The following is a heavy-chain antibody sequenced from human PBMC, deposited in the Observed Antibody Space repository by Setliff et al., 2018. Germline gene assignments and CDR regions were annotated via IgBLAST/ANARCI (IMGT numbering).Heavy chain of an antibody. Sequence: PSETLSLTCTVSGGSVSGYYWSWIRQPPGRGLEWIVYVHHSGSTNYNPSLKSRVTLSMDTSRNHFSLNLTSLTAADTALYYCARDNIGPDALDIWGQGTMVTVSS. CDR1: GGSVSGYY. J-gene: IGHJ3*02. CDR2: VHHSGST. V-gene: IGHV4-59*02. CDR3: ARDNIGPDALDI.